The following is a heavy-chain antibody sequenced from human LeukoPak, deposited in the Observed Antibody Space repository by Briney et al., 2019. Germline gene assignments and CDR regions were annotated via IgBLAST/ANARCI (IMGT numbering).Heavy chain of an antibody. CDR3: AKSSSSYGNDALDI. J-gene: IGHJ3*02. Sequence: PGGSLRLSCAASGFTFDAYAMHWVRQAPGKGLEWVSVIRGGGAVAFYADSVKGRFTISRDNSRNTLYLHLNSLRADDTAVYYCAKSSSSYGNDALDIWGPGTMVTVSS. CDR1: GFTFDAYA. V-gene: IGHV3-23*01. CDR2: IRGGGAVA. D-gene: IGHD5-18*01.